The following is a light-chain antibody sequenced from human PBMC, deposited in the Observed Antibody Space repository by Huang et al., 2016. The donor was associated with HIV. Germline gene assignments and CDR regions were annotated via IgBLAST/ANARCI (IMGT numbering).Light chain of an antibody. CDR2: STS. CDR1: QDISSW. V-gene: IGKV1-12*01. Sequence: IQLTQSPSSVFASEGDTVRITCRASQDISSWLAWYQQKPREAPTLLIHSTSILQSGVPSRFNGSGSGTDFFLTINSLRPDDFATYYCQQANMYPRSFGQGTRLDIK. J-gene: IGKJ5*01. CDR3: QQANMYPRS.